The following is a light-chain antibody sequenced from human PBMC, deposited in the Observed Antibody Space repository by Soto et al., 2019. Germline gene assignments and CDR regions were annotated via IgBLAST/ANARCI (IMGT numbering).Light chain of an antibody. CDR3: QQSYSTRWT. J-gene: IGKJ1*01. V-gene: IGKV1-39*01. CDR2: AAS. Sequence: DIQMTQSPSSLSASVGDRVTITCRASQSISSYLNWYLQIPGKAPKLLIYAASSLQSGVPSRFSGSGSGTDFTLTISSLQPEDFATYYCQQSYSTRWTFGQGTKVEIK. CDR1: QSISSY.